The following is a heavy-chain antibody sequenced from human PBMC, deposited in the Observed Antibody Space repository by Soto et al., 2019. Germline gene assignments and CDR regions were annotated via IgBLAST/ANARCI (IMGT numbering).Heavy chain of an antibody. CDR3: ETVERVPMGNPTVGGALDY. Sequence: GGSLRLSCAASGFTFSSYAMSWVRQAPGKGLEWVSAISGSGGSTYYADSVKGRFTISRDNSKNTLYLQMNSLRAEDTAVYYCETVERVPMGNPTVGGALDYWGQGTMVTVSS. V-gene: IGHV3-23*01. CDR2: ISGSGGST. CDR1: GFTFSSYA. D-gene: IGHD3-10*01. J-gene: IGHJ4*02.